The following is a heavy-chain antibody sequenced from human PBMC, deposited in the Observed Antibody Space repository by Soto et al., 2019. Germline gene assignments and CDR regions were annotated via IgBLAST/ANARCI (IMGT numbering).Heavy chain of an antibody. CDR1: GGSFIGYA. V-gene: IGHV4-34*01. CDR2: IYYSGST. D-gene: IGHD1-26*01. J-gene: IGHJ6*02. CDR3: ARLFPSGSYYWDYYYYGMDV. Sequence: SETLSVTCAVYGGSFIGYAWGWVRPHPGPGLGWIGGIYYSGSTYYNPSLKSRVTISVDKSKNQFPLKLSSVTAADTAVYYCARLFPSGSYYWDYYYYGMDVWGQGTTVTVSS.